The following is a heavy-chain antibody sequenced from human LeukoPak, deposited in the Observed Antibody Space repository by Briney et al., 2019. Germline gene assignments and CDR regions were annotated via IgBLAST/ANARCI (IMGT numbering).Heavy chain of an antibody. Sequence: SETLSLTCTVFGGSINSDSYYWSWIRQAAGKGLEWIGRIYTSGSTNYNPSLKSRVTISVDTSKNQFSLRLNSVTAADTAVYYCASLDYYDSSGSSDAFDIWGQGTMVTVSS. V-gene: IGHV4-61*02. CDR1: GGSINSDSYY. CDR3: ASLDYYDSSGSSDAFDI. CDR2: IYTSGST. J-gene: IGHJ3*02. D-gene: IGHD3-22*01.